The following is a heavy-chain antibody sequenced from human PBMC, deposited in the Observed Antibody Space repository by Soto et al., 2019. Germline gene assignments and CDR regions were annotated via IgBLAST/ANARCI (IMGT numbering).Heavy chain of an antibody. Sequence: SETLSLTCAVSGGSISSNNWWSWVRQPPGKGLEWIGEIYHSGSTKYHPSLQSRVTISVDKSKNQFSLKLSSVTAADTAVYYCARLAGSWYDYWGQGTLVTVSS. J-gene: IGHJ4*02. CDR1: GGSISSNNW. V-gene: IGHV4-4*02. CDR2: IYHSGST. D-gene: IGHD6-13*01. CDR3: ARLAGSWYDY.